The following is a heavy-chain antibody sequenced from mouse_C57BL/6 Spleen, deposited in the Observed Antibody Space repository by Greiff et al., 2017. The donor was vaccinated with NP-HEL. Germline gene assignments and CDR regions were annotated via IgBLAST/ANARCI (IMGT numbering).Heavy chain of an antibody. CDR1: GFTFSSYA. CDR2: ISDGGSYT. J-gene: IGHJ2*01. Sequence: EVKLVESGGGLVKPGGSLKLSCAASGFTFSSYALSWVRQTPEKRLEWVATISDGGSYTYYPDNVKGRFTISRDNAKNNLYLQMSHLKSEDTAMYYCAREGGRRYFDYWGQGTTLTVSS. CDR3: AREGGRRYFDY. V-gene: IGHV5-4*01.